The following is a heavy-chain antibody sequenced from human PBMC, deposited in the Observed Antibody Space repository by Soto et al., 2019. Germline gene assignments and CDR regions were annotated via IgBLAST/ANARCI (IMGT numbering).Heavy chain of an antibody. D-gene: IGHD3-22*01. J-gene: IGHJ4*02. CDR1: GFTFSSYE. CDR3: ARSLVDYYDSSGIVFDY. V-gene: IGHV3-48*03. Sequence: EVQLVESGGGLVQPGGSLRLSCAASGFTFSSYEMNWVRQAPGKGLEWVSYISSSGSTIYYADSVKGRFTISRDNAKNSLYLQMNSLRAEDTAVYYCARSLVDYYDSSGIVFDYWGQGTLVTVSS. CDR2: ISSSGSTI.